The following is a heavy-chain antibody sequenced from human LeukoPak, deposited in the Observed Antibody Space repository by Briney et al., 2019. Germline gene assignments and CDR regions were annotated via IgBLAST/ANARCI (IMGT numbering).Heavy chain of an antibody. D-gene: IGHD6-6*01. CDR1: GFTFDDYA. V-gene: IGHV3-9*01. J-gene: IGHJ3*02. CDR2: ISWNSGSI. Sequence: PGRSLRLSCAASGFTFDDYAMHWARQAPGKGLEWVSGISWNSGSIGYADSVKGRFTISRDNAKNSLYLQMNSLRAEDTALYYCAKDMGASEYSSSGAFDIWGQGTMVTVSS. CDR3: AKDMGASEYSSSGAFDI.